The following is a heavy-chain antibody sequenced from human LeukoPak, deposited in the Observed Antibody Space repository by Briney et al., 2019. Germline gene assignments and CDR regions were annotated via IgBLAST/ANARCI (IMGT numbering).Heavy chain of an antibody. CDR2: ISGSGGST. CDR1: GFTVSSNY. V-gene: IGHV3-23*01. J-gene: IGHJ4*02. Sequence: GGSLRLSCAASGFTVSSNYMSWVRQAPGKGLEWVSAISGSGGSTYYADSVKGRFTISRDNSKNTLYLQMNSLRAEDTAVYYCAKVSPPDSSGYWFDYWGQGTLVTVSS. D-gene: IGHD3-22*01. CDR3: AKVSPPDSSGYWFDY.